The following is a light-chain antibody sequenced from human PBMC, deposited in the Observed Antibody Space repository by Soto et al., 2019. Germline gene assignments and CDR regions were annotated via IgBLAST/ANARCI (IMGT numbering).Light chain of an antibody. CDR2: WAS. J-gene: IGKJ4*01. V-gene: IGKV4-1*01. CDR1: QGVLYSSINKNY. CDR3: QQDYSTTPT. Sequence: DIVMSQSPDSLAVSLGERATINCKSSQGVLYSSINKNYLAWYQQKPGQPPKLLIYWASTRESGVPDRFSGSGSVTDSTLTISSLQAEDVAVYYCQQDYSTTPTFGGGTKVEIK.